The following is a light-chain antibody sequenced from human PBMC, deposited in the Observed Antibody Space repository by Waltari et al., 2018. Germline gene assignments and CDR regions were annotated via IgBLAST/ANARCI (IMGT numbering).Light chain of an antibody. CDR3: QQYGSSPLFT. CDR1: QSVSSSY. CDR2: GVS. Sequence: EIVLTRSPGTLSLSPGERATLSCRASQSVSSSYLAWYQQKPGQAPRPLMYGVSNRATGIPDRFSGSGSGTDFTLTISRLEPEDVAVYYCQQYGSSPLFTFGPGTRVDIK. V-gene: IGKV3-20*01. J-gene: IGKJ3*01.